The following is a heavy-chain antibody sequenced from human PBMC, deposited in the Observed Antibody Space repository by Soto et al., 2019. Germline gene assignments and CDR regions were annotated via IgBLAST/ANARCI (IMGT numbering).Heavy chain of an antibody. J-gene: IGHJ4*02. CDR2: IYYSGST. CDR1: GGSISSGGYY. CDR3: ARGEQLDMLTGPFDY. D-gene: IGHD3-9*01. V-gene: IGHV4-31*03. Sequence: QVQLQESGPGLVKPSQTLSLTCTVSGGSISSGGYYWSWIRQHPGKGLEWIGYIYYSGSTYYNPSLQSRVTIAVDTSKNQVSLKLSSVTAADTAVYYCARGEQLDMLTGPFDYWGQGTLVTVSS.